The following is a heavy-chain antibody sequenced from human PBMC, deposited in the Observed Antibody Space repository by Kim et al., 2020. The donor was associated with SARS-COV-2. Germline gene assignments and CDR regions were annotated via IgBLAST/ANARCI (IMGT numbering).Heavy chain of an antibody. D-gene: IGHD3-3*01. Sequence: SVKVSCKASGGTFSSYAISWVRQAPGQGLEWMGGIIPIFGTANYAQKFQGRVTITADESTSTAYMELSSLRSEDTAVYYCARDLRPSYYDFWSTKTLGGGMDVWGQGTTVTVSS. CDR3: ARDLRPSYYDFWSTKTLGGGMDV. CDR1: GGTFSSYA. CDR2: IIPIFGTA. J-gene: IGHJ6*02. V-gene: IGHV1-69*13.